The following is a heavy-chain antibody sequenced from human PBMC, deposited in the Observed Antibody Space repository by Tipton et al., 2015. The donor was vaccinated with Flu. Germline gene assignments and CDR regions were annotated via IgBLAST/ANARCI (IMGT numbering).Heavy chain of an antibody. CDR2: IRYGGSS. CDR3: ARVWSSFVATASLDY. D-gene: IGHD1-1*01. J-gene: IGHJ4*02. V-gene: IGHV4-39*07. CDR1: GGSISTSGYY. Sequence: TRSLTCTVSGGSISTSGYYWGWIRQPPGKGLEWIGSIRYGGSSYYTPSLKSRVTISLDMSKDQFSLKLASVTAADTAVYYCARVWSSFVATASLDYWGRGTLVTVSS.